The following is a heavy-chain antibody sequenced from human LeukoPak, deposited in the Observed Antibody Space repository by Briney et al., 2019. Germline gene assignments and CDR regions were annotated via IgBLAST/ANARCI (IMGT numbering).Heavy chain of an antibody. CDR3: AKDHYGYNWFDP. CDR1: GFTFSSYG. J-gene: IGHJ5*02. V-gene: IGHV3-33*06. D-gene: IGHD3-10*01. Sequence: GRSLRLSCAASGFTFSSYGMHWVRQAPGKGLEWVAVIWYDGSNKYYADSVKGRFTISRDNSKNTLYLQMNSLRAEDTAVYYCAKDHYGYNWFDPWGQGTLVTVSS. CDR2: IWYDGSNK.